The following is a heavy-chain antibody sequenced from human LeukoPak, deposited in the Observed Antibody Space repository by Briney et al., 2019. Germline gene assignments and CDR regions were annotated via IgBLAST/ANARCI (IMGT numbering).Heavy chain of an antibody. J-gene: IGHJ6*04. CDR2: ISSYNGNT. CDR3: ASAYSSGPWGTAMDV. D-gene: IGHD6-19*01. CDR1: GCAFSSCG. V-gene: IGHV1-18*01. Sequence: VASVKASCKASGCAFSSCGMSWVRQAAGQGLEWMGWISSYNGNTNYAQKLPGQVTMTTATSTSKAYTQPRSLTSDDPAVYSCASAYSSGPWGTAMDVWGKGTTVTVSS.